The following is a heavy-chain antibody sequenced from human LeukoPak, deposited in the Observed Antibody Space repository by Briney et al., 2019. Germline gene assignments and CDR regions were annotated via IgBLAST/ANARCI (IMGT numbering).Heavy chain of an antibody. Sequence: SETLSLTCTVSGGSISSSSYYWGWIRQPPGKGLEWIGSIYYSGSTYYNPSLKSRVTISVDTSKNQFSLKLSSVTAADTAVYYCARQRREYCSSTSCSGGFDYWGQGTLVTVSS. CDR3: ARQRREYCSSTSCSGGFDY. V-gene: IGHV4-39*07. CDR2: IYYSGST. J-gene: IGHJ4*02. D-gene: IGHD2-2*01. CDR1: GGSISSSSYY.